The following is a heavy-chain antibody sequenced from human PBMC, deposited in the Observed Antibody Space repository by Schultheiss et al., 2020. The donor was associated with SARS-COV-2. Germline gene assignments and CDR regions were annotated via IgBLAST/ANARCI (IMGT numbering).Heavy chain of an antibody. J-gene: IGHJ5*02. D-gene: IGHD3-10*01. Sequence: SETLSLTCTVSGGSISSSSYYWGWIRQPPGKGLEWIGSIYYSGSTYYNPSLKSRVTISVDTSKNQFSLKLSSVTAADTAVYYCARDYVFTMVRGSFFDPWGQGTLVTVSS. CDR3: ARDYVFTMVRGSFFDP. CDR1: GGSISSSSYY. CDR2: IYYSGST. V-gene: IGHV4-39*07.